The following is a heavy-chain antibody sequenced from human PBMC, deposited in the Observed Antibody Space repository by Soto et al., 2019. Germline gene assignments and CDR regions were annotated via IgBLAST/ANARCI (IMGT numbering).Heavy chain of an antibody. V-gene: IGHV3-48*02. D-gene: IGHD3-22*01. CDR3: AIIDDRSGYYYYYYYYYGMGV. J-gene: IGHJ6*01. CDR1: GLPFSSNS. Sequence: PGGSLRLSCAASGLPFSSNSLNWVRQAPGKGLEWVSYISSSSSTIYYADSVKGRFTISRDNPKNSLYLQMNSLRDEDTAVYYCAIIDDRSGYYYYYYYYYGMGVWGPGTTVTVSS. CDR2: ISSSSSTI.